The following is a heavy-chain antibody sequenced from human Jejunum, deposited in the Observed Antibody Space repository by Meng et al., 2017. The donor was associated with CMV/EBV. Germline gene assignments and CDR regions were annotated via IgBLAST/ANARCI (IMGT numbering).Heavy chain of an antibody. D-gene: IGHD3-3*01. CDR3: AREDWSGYYSYSLGGLDV. Sequence: SSFAMHWVRQAPGKGLEWVAVISYDGSNKYYADSVKGRFTLSRDNSKSTLYLQMNSLTAEDTALYYCAREDWSGYYSYSLGGLDVWGQGTTVTVSS. J-gene: IGHJ6*02. V-gene: IGHV3-30*04. CDR2: ISYDGSNK. CDR1: SSFA.